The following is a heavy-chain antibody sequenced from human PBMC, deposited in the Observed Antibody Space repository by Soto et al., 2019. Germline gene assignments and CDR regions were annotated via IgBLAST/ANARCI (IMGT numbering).Heavy chain of an antibody. CDR3: AAGGLDDSGDHPSGY. V-gene: IGHV1-58*01. J-gene: IGHJ4*02. Sequence: QMQLVQSGPEVKKPGTSVKVSCKASGFTFTSSAVQWVRQARGQRLEWIGWIVVGSGNTNYAQKFQERVTITRDMSTSTAYMELSSLRSEDTAVYYCAAGGLDDSGDHPSGYWGQGTLVTVSS. CDR2: IVVGSGNT. CDR1: GFTFTSSA. D-gene: IGHD4-17*01.